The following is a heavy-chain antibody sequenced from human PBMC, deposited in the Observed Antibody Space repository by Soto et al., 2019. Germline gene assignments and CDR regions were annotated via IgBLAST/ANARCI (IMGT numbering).Heavy chain of an antibody. CDR1: GYTFTSYG. CDR2: ISAYNGNT. CDR3: ARVTYLPQTPVVTVPDY. J-gene: IGHJ4*02. D-gene: IGHD2-15*01. V-gene: IGHV1-18*01. Sequence: QVQLVQSGAEVKKPGASVKVSCKASGYTFTSYGISWVRQAPGQGLEWMGWISAYNGNTNYAQKLQGRVTMTTDTSTSTAYMELRSLRSDDTAVYYCARVTYLPQTPVVTVPDYWGQGTLVTVSS.